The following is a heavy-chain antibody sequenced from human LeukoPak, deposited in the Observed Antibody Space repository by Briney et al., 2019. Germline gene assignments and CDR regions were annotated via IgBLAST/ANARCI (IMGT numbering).Heavy chain of an antibody. D-gene: IGHD5-18*01. Sequence: PGGSLRLSCAASGFTFSSYAMSWVRQAPGKGLEWVSAISGSGGSTYYADSVKGRFTISRDNSKNTLYLQMNSLRAEDTALYYGAKEQGYTYGYDNWGQGTLVTVSS. J-gene: IGHJ4*02. CDR2: ISGSGGST. CDR3: AKEQGYTYGYDN. V-gene: IGHV3-23*01. CDR1: GFTFSSYA.